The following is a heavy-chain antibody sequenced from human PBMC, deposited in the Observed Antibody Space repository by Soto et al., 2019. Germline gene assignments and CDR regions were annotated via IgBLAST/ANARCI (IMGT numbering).Heavy chain of an antibody. V-gene: IGHV1-3*01. J-gene: IGHJ5*02. D-gene: IGHD2-2*01. CDR1: GYTFSNYA. Sequence: QVPLVQSGAEVKKPGASVKLSCKASGYTFSNYAVQWVRQAPGQSLEWVGWIHAGNGDTKYSQKFHDRVTITRDTAARTAYMELSTLRSEDTALYYCARVPRYTSDIVQVPAVMYEDWFVPWGQGPLVTVSS. CDR2: IHAGNGDT. CDR3: ARVPRYTSDIVQVPAVMYEDWFVP.